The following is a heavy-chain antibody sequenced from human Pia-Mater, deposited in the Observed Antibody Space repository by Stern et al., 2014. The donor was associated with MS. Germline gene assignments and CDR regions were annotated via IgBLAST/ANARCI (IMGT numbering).Heavy chain of an antibody. CDR1: GGSISSSDYY. V-gene: IGHV4-39*01. CDR2: IYYSGST. CDR3: ARRYCRGDCPFDY. D-gene: IGHD2-21*02. Sequence: QVQLQESGPGLVKPSETLSLTCSVSGGSISSSDYYWGWIRQPPGKGLEWIGTIYYSGSTYYNPSLKSRLTLSVDTPQNQLSLKLSSVTAADTAVYYCARRYCRGDCPFDYWGQGTLVTVSS. J-gene: IGHJ4*02.